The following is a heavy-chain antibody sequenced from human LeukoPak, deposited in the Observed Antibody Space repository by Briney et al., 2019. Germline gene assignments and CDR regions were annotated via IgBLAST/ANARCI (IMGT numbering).Heavy chain of an antibody. V-gene: IGHV3-21*01. CDR1: GFTFSSYS. CDR2: ISSSSSYI. D-gene: IGHD3-22*01. Sequence: GGSLRLSCAASGFTFSSYSMNWVRQAPGKGLEGVSSISSSSSYIYYADSVKGRFTISRDNAKNSLYLQMNSLRAEDTAVYYCAPYYYDSSGSLRYWGQGTLVTVSS. J-gene: IGHJ4*02. CDR3: APYYYDSSGSLRY.